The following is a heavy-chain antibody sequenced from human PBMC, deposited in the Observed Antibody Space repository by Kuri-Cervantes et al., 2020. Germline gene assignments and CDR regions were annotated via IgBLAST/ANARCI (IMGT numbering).Heavy chain of an antibody. J-gene: IGHJ4*02. CDR2: ISGSGGST. CDR3: ARVADSTGYWG. Sequence: GGSLRLSCAASGFTFRSYGMSWVRQAPGKGLEWVSAISGSGGSTYYADSVKGRFTISRDNSKNTLYLQMNSLRAEDTAVYYCARVADSTGYWGWGQGTQVTVSS. CDR1: GFTFRSYG. V-gene: IGHV3-23*01. D-gene: IGHD3-22*01.